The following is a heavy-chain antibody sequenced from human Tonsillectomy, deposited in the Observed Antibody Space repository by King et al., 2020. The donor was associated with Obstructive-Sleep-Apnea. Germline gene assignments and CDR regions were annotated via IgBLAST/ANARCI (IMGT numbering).Heavy chain of an antibody. CDR2: INPSGGST. V-gene: IGHV1-46*01. Sequence: VQLVESGAEVKKPGASVKVSCKASGYTFTSYYMHWVRQAPGQGLEGMGIINPSGGSTSYAQKFQGRVTLTRDTSTSTVYMELSSLRPGDTAVYYCARALGGSPGLCDYGGQGTLVTVSS. CDR1: GYTFTSYY. D-gene: IGHD1-26*01. J-gene: IGHJ4*02. CDR3: ARALGGSPGLCDY.